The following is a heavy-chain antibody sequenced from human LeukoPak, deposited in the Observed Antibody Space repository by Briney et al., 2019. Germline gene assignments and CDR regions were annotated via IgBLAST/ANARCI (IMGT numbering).Heavy chain of an antibody. D-gene: IGHD3-10*01. V-gene: IGHV4-39*07. CDR1: GDSISSSNYY. J-gene: IGHJ4*02. CDR3: ARGRSWELPADY. CDR2: IYYSGST. Sequence: KSSETLSLTCTVSGDSISSSNYYWGWIRRPPGKGLEWIGSIYYSGSTYYDPSLKSRVTISVDTSKNQFSLKLSSVTAADTAVYYCARGRSWELPADYWGQGTLVTVSS.